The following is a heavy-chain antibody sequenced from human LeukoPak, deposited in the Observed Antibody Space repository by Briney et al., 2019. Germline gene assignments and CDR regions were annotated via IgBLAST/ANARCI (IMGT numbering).Heavy chain of an antibody. CDR2: FSANSGDT. J-gene: IGHJ4*02. Sequence: ASVKVSCKTSGYTFTGYHVHWVRQAPGQGLEWMGWFSANSGDTKYAQKFQGRVTMTRDTSIGTDYMELTSLISDDTAIYYCARDPYDGNYYFDYWGQGTLVTVAS. V-gene: IGHV1-2*02. CDR3: ARDPYDGNYYFDY. D-gene: IGHD3-3*01. CDR1: GYTFTGYH.